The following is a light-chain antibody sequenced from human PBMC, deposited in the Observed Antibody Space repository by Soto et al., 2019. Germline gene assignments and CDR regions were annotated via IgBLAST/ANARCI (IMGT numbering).Light chain of an antibody. CDR1: QTINSW. CDR3: QQYSSYPLT. CDR2: KAS. Sequence: DIQRTQSPSTLAASVGERVTITCRASQTINSWLAWYQQKPGKAPNLLIYKASNLESGVPSRFSGSGSGTEFTLTISSLQPDDFATYFCQQYSSYPLTFGGGTKVDIK. V-gene: IGKV1-5*03. J-gene: IGKJ4*01.